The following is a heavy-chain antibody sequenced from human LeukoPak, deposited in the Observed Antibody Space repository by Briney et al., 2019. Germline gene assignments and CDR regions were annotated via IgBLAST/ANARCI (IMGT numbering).Heavy chain of an antibody. Sequence: PSETLSLTCAVYGGSFSGYYWSWIRQPPGKGLEWIGEINHSGSTNYNPSLKSRVTISVDTSKNQFSLKLSSVTAADTAVYYCAGLVVVPAAMYYYYYGMDVWGKGTTVTVSS. CDR1: GGSFSGYY. V-gene: IGHV4-34*01. CDR2: INHSGST. J-gene: IGHJ6*04. D-gene: IGHD2-2*01. CDR3: AGLVVVPAAMYYYYYGMDV.